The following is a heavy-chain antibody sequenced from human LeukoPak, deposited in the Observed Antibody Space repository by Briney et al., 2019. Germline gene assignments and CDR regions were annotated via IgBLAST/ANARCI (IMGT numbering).Heavy chain of an antibody. Sequence: KPGGSLRLSCAASGFTFSSYSMNWVRQAPGKGLEWVSSISSSSSYIYYADSVKGRFTISRDNAKNSLYLQMNSLRVEDTAVYYCARVGCSGGRCPGYGMDVWGQGTTVTVSS. D-gene: IGHD2-15*01. CDR1: GFTFSSYS. CDR2: ISSSSSYI. J-gene: IGHJ6*02. CDR3: ARVGCSGGRCPGYGMDV. V-gene: IGHV3-21*01.